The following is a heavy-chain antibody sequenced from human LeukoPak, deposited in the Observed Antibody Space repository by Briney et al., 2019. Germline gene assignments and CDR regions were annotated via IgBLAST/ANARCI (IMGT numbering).Heavy chain of an antibody. D-gene: IGHD3-22*01. CDR2: IYYSGST. V-gene: IGHV4-59*01. CDR1: GESFSGYY. J-gene: IGHJ6*03. CDR3: AREVYYDSSGYYYYYYYMDV. Sequence: SQTLSLTCGVSGESFSGYYWSWIRQPPGKGLEWIGYIYYSGSTNYNPSLKSRVTISVDTSKNQFSLKLSSVTAADTAVYYCAREVYYDSSGYYYYYYYMDVWGKGTTVTVSS.